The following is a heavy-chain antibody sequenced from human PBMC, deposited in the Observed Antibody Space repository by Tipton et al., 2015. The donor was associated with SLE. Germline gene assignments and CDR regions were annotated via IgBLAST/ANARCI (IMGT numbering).Heavy chain of an antibody. D-gene: IGHD3-3*01. Sequence: LRLSCTVSGGSISSGGYYWSWIRQHPGKGLEWIGYIYYSGSTNYNPSLKSRVTISVDTSKNQFSLKLSSVTAADTAVYYCASSYDFWSGYFDYWGQGTLVTVSS. J-gene: IGHJ4*02. CDR3: ASSYDFWSGYFDY. V-gene: IGHV4-61*08. CDR2: IYYSGST. CDR1: GGSISSGGYY.